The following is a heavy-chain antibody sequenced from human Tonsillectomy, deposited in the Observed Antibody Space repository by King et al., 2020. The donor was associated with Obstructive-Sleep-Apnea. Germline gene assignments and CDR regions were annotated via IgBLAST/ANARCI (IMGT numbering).Heavy chain of an antibody. D-gene: IGHD1-26*01. CDR2: ISRKAYGGTT. Sequence: VQLVESGGGLVQPGRSLRLSCTASGFTFGDYAMSWFRQAPGKGLEWVGFISRKAYGGTTEYAASVKGRFTISRADSKSIAYLQMNSLKTEDTAVYYCTRVGWDLSDFDFWGQGTLVTVSS. CDR3: TRVGWDLSDFDF. J-gene: IGHJ4*02. CDR1: GFTFGDYA. V-gene: IGHV3-49*03.